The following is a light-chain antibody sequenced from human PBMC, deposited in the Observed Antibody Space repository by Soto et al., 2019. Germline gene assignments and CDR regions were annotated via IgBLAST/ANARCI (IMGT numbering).Light chain of an antibody. CDR1: QSISSY. Sequence: DIQMTQSPSSLSASVGDRVTITCRASQSISSYLNWYQQKPGKAPKLLIYAASYLQSGVPSKFSVSGSVSDFTLIITSLQPEDCATYYCKQSYRTPALTFGGGTKVEIK. CDR2: AAS. CDR3: KQSYRTPALT. J-gene: IGKJ4*01. V-gene: IGKV1-39*01.